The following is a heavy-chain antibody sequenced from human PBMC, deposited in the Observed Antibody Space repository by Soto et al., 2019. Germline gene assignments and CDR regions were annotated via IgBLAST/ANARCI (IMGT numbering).Heavy chain of an antibody. CDR3: AREYCTNGVCYVDY. J-gene: IGHJ4*02. CDR1: GGSISSYY. V-gene: IGHV4-4*07. Sequence: PSETLSLTCTVSGGSISSYYWSWIRQPAGKGLEWIGRIYTSGSTNYNPSLKSRVTMSVDTSKNQFSLKLSSVTAADTAVYYCAREYCTNGVCYVDYWGQGTLVTVSS. CDR2: IYTSGST. D-gene: IGHD2-8*01.